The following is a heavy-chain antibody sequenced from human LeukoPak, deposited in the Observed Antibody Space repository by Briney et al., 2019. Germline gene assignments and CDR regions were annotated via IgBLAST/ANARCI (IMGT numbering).Heavy chain of an antibody. D-gene: IGHD3-22*01. Sequence: GASVKVSCKASGYTFTGYYMHWVRQAPGQGLEWMGRINPNSGGTNYAQKFQGRVAMTRDTSISTAYMELSRLRSDDTAVYYCARVSSGYYYMFDYWGQGTLVTVSS. V-gene: IGHV1-2*06. CDR2: INPNSGGT. CDR1: GYTFTGYY. CDR3: ARVSSGYYYMFDY. J-gene: IGHJ4*02.